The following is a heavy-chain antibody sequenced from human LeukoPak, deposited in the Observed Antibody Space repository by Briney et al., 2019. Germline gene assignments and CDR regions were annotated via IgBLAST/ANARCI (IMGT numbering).Heavy chain of an antibody. CDR2: ISSSSSYI. CDR3: ARDPYSGSYFRFGY. V-gene: IGHV3-21*01. J-gene: IGHJ4*02. Sequence: GGSLRLSCAASGFTFSSYSMNWVRQAPGKGLEWVSSISSSSSYIYYADSVKGRFTVSRDNAKNSLYLQMNSLRAEDTAVYYCARDPYSGSYFRFGYWGQGTLVTVSS. D-gene: IGHD1-26*01. CDR1: GFTFSSYS.